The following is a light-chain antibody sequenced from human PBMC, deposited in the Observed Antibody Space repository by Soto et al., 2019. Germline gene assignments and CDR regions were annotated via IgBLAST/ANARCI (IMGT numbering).Light chain of an antibody. CDR2: GAS. CDR1: QSVSSSY. Sequence: IVLTQSPGTLSLSPGERATLSCRASQSVSSSYLAWYQQKPGQAPRLLIYGASSRATGIPDRFSGSGSGTDFPLTISRLEPEDFAVYYCQQYGSSPRTFGQGTRWIS. CDR3: QQYGSSPRT. V-gene: IGKV3-20*01. J-gene: IGKJ1*01.